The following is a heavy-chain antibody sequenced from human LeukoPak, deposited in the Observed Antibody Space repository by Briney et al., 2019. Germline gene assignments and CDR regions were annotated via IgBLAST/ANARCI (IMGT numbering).Heavy chain of an antibody. CDR2: ISGSGGST. D-gene: IGHD6-13*01. CDR3: AKDRAGYSSSWYEDY. Sequence: GGSLRLSCAASGFTFSSCAMSWVRQAPGKGLEWVSAISGSGGSTYYADSAKGRFTISRDNSKNTLYLQMNSLRAEDTAVYYCAKDRAGYSSSWYEDYWGQGTLVTVSS. CDR1: GFTFSSCA. J-gene: IGHJ4*02. V-gene: IGHV3-23*01.